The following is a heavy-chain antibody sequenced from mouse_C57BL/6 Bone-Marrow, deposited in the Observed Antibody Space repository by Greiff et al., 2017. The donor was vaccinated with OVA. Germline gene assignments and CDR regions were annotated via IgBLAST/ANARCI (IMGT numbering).Heavy chain of an antibody. Sequence: QVQLQQPGAELVKPGASVKLSCKASGYTFPSYWMQWVKQRPGQGLEWIGEIDPSDSYTNYNQKFKGKATLTVDTSSSTAYMQLSSLTSEDSAVYYCAREGNFYYYAMDYWGQGTSVTVSS. J-gene: IGHJ4*01. CDR2: IDPSDSYT. CDR1: GYTFPSYW. CDR3: AREGNFYYYAMDY. V-gene: IGHV1-50*01.